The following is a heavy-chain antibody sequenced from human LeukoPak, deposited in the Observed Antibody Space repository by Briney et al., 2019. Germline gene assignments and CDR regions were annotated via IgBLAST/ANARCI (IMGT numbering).Heavy chain of an antibody. J-gene: IGHJ3*02. CDR1: GFTFSSYD. CDR3: ARATPLLATDDAFDI. CDR2: IGTAGDT. Sequence: GGSLRLSCAASGFTFSSYDMHWVRQATGKGLEWVSAIGTAGDTYYPGSVKGRFTISRDNATNSLYLQMNSLRAGDTAVYYCARATPLLATDDAFDIWGQGTMVTVSS. V-gene: IGHV3-13*01. D-gene: IGHD5-12*01.